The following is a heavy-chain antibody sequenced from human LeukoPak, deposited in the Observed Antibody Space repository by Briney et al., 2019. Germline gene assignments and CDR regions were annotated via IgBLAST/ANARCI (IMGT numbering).Heavy chain of an antibody. CDR3: ARDSEAAGYSSSWYYFDY. J-gene: IGHJ4*02. CDR2: IYYSGST. V-gene: IGHV4-59*11. D-gene: IGHD6-13*01. CDR1: GGSISSHY. Sequence: SETLSLTCTVSGGSISSHYWSWIRQPPGKGLEWIGYIYYSGSTNYNPTLKSRVTISVDTSKNQFSLKLSSATAADTAVYYCARDSEAAGYSSSWYYFDYWGQGTLVTVSS.